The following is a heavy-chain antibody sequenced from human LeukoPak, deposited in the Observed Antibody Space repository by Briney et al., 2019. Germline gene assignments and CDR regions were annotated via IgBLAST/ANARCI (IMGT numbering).Heavy chain of an antibody. J-gene: IGHJ4*02. Sequence: ASVKVSCKASGYTFTGYYMHWVRQAPGQGLEWMGWINPNSGGTNYAQKFQGRVTMTRDTSISTAYMELSRLRSDDTAVYCCARGYSSGWYVKDHLDYWGQGTLVTVSS. CDR3: ARGYSSGWYVKDHLDY. V-gene: IGHV1-2*02. D-gene: IGHD6-19*01. CDR2: INPNSGGT. CDR1: GYTFTGYY.